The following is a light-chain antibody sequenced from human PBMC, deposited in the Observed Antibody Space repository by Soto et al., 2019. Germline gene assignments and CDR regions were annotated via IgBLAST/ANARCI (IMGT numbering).Light chain of an antibody. J-gene: IGLJ3*02. CDR3: ETWDSNNWV. Sequence: QSVLTQSSSASASLGSSVKLTCTLSSGHSSYIIAWHQQQPGKAPRYLMKLEGSGNYNKGSGVPDRFSGSSSGADRYLTISILQFEDEADYYCETWDSNNWVFGGGTKLTVL. CDR1: SGHSSYI. V-gene: IGLV4-60*02. CDR2: LEGSGNY.